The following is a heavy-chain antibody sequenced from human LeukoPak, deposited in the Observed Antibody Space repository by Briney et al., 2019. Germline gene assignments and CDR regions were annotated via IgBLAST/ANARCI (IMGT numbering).Heavy chain of an antibody. CDR1: GGSFSGYY. Sequence: PSETLSLTCAVYGGSFSGYYWSWIRQPPGKGLEWIGEINHSGSTNYNPSLKSRVTISVDTSKNQFSLKLSSVTAADTAVYYCARGQYYYGSGSFYYYYGMDVWDQGTTVTVSS. D-gene: IGHD3-10*01. J-gene: IGHJ6*02. V-gene: IGHV4-34*01. CDR3: ARGQYYYGSGSFYYYYGMDV. CDR2: INHSGST.